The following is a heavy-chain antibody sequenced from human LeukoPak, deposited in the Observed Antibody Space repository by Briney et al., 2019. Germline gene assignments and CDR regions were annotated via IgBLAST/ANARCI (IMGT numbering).Heavy chain of an antibody. D-gene: IGHD6-19*01. Sequence: GGSLRLSCAASGFTFSSYAMSWVRQAPGKGLEWVSAISGSGGSTYYADSVKGRFNISRDNSKNTLYLQMNSLRAEDTAVYYCAKEKQWLVLISDAFDIGGQGTIVTVSS. V-gene: IGHV3-23*01. CDR1: GFTFSSYA. CDR2: ISGSGGST. J-gene: IGHJ3*02. CDR3: AKEKQWLVLISDAFDI.